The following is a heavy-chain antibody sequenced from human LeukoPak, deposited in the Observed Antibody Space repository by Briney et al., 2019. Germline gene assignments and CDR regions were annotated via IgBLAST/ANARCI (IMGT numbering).Heavy chain of an antibody. V-gene: IGHV4-59*01. CDR3: ARDFRTTDYYYGMDV. CDR1: GGSISSYY. J-gene: IGHJ6*02. D-gene: IGHD4-17*01. Sequence: SETLSLTCTVSGGSISSYYWSWIRQPPGKGLEWIGYIYYSGSTNYNPSLKSRVTISVDTSKNQFSLKLSSVTAADTAVYYCARDFRTTDYYYGMDVWGQGTTVTVSS. CDR2: IYYSGST.